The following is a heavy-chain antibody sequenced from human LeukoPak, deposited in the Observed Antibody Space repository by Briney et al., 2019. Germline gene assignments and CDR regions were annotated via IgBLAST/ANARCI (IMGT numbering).Heavy chain of an antibody. V-gene: IGHV1-2*02. Sequence: VASVKVSCKASGYTFTGYYIHWVRQAPGQGLEWMGWVNPNSGGTNYAQKFQGRVTMTRDTSISTAYMELSRLRSDDTAVYYCARDYLQLERHRSWFDPWGQGTLVTVSS. D-gene: IGHD1-1*01. CDR1: GYTFTGYY. CDR3: ARDYLQLERHRSWFDP. CDR2: VNPNSGGT. J-gene: IGHJ5*02.